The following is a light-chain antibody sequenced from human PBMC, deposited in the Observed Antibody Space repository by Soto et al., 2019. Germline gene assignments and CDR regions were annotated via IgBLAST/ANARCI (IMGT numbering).Light chain of an antibody. Sequence: EIVXTXXXXTXSVSXGXXXXXSXXAXXXVXXYXAWYQHKPGQPPRLLIYGASTRATGIPARFSGSGSGTDFTLTISSLQSEDFAVYFCQQCSDWPLFTFGQGTRLEIK. CDR1: XXVXXY. J-gene: IGKJ5*01. V-gene: IGKV3-15*01. CDR3: QQCSDWPLFT. CDR2: GAS.